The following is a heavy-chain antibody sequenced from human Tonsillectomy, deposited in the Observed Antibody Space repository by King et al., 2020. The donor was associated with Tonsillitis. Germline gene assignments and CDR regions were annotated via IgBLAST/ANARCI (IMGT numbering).Heavy chain of an antibody. CDR2: ISTVGSTI. Sequence: VQLVESGGGLVKPGGSLRLSCAASGFTFSDYYMSWIRQAPGKGLEWISYISTVGSTIYYADSVKGRFTISGDNAKNSLYLQRNSLRAEDTAVYYCVGVRLWSSFDYWGQGTLVTVSS. CDR1: GFTFSDYY. D-gene: IGHD5-18*01. J-gene: IGHJ4*02. CDR3: VGVRLWSSFDY. V-gene: IGHV3-11*01.